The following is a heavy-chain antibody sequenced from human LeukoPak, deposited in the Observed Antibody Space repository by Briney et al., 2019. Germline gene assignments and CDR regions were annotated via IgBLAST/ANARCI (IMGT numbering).Heavy chain of an antibody. CDR2: IYGGGTT. Sequence: GGSLRLSCAGSGFTVGNDYITWVRQAPGKGLECVSAIYGGGTTYYADSVKGRFTISRDSSSNTLHLQMNSLRAEDTAVYYCAREARYYDILTGYHNYSGVDVWGQGTTVIVSS. CDR1: GFTVGNDY. V-gene: IGHV3-66*01. D-gene: IGHD3-9*01. CDR3: AREARYYDILTGYHNYSGVDV. J-gene: IGHJ6*02.